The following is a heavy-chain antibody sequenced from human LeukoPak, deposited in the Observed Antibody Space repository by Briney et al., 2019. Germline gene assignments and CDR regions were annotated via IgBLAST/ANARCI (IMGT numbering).Heavy chain of an antibody. J-gene: IGHJ4*02. Sequence: SETLSLTCTVSGGSISSYFWSWIRQPPGKGLEWIGYIYYSGSTNYNPSLKSRVTISLDTSKNHFSLKLTSMTAADTAVYYCARTRSSSSSWYGQFDYWGQGTLVTVSS. CDR1: GGSISSYF. V-gene: IGHV4-59*01. CDR2: IYYSGST. CDR3: ARTRSSSSSWYGQFDY. D-gene: IGHD6-13*01.